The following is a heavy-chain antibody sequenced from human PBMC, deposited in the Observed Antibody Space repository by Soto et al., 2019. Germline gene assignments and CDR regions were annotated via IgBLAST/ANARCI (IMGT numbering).Heavy chain of an antibody. Sequence: QVQLVESGGGVVQPGWSLRLSCAASGFTFSDYGMHWVRQAPGEGLQWVAVIWFDGSNEHYADSVKGRFTISRDNSKNTLYLQMYSLRAEDTAVYYCAKEVTVVTPVDYWGQGTLVTVSS. D-gene: IGHD2-15*01. V-gene: IGHV3-33*06. CDR3: AKEVTVVTPVDY. CDR2: IWFDGSNE. J-gene: IGHJ4*02. CDR1: GFTFSDYG.